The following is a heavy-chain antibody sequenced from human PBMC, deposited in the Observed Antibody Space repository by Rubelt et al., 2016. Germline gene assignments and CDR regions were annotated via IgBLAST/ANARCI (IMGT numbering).Heavy chain of an antibody. D-gene: IGHD6-13*01. CDR3: ASRTYSSSPFDP. Sequence: QLQLQESGPGLVKPSETLSLTCTVSGGSISSSYYWGWIRQPPGEGLEWIGSIYYSGSTYYSPSLKSRVTISVDTSKNQFSLKMGAVTAADTAVYYGASRTYSSSPFDPWGQGTLVTVSS. CDR1: GGSISSSYY. V-gene: IGHV4-39*01. J-gene: IGHJ5*02. CDR2: IYYSGST.